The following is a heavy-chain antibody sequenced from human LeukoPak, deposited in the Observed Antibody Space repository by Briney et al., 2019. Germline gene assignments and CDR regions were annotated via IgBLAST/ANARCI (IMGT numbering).Heavy chain of an antibody. J-gene: IGHJ4*02. D-gene: IGHD3-10*01. Sequence: GGSLRLSCAASGFTFSSYAMNWVRQAPGKGLEWVSAISGSGGSTYYADSVKGRFTISRDNSKNTLYLQMNSLRAEDTAVYYCAKYGSGSYYNVNSDYWGQGTLVTVSS. V-gene: IGHV3-23*01. CDR3: AKYGSGSYYNVNSDY. CDR2: ISGSGGST. CDR1: GFTFSSYA.